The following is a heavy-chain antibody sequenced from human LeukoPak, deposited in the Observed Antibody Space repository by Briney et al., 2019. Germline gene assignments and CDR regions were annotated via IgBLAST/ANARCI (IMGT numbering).Heavy chain of an antibody. CDR3: ARGGVRITIFGVVIRKGYDY. V-gene: IGHV1-8*03. J-gene: IGHJ4*02. Sequence: ASVKVSCKASGYTFTSYYMHWVRQATGQGLEWMGWMNPNSGNTGYAQKFQGRVTITRNTSISTAYMELSSLRSEDTAVYYCARGGVRITIFGVVIRKGYDYWGQGTLVTVSS. CDR1: GYTFTSYY. D-gene: IGHD3-3*01. CDR2: MNPNSGNT.